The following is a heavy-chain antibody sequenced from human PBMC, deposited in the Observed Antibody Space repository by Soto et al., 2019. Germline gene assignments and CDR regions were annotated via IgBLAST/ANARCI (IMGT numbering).Heavy chain of an antibody. CDR2: TYYRSRWYS. Sequence: LSLTCVGSGDTVSSNSVAWNWVRQSPSRGLEWLGRTYYRSRWYSDYAVSVRSRIDINADTSKNQVSLQLNSVTPEDTAVYYCARSEEDSDYYYYGMDVWGQGTTVTVSS. V-gene: IGHV6-1*01. J-gene: IGHJ6*02. D-gene: IGHD2-15*01. CDR3: ARSEEDSDYYYYGMDV. CDR1: GDTVSSNSVA.